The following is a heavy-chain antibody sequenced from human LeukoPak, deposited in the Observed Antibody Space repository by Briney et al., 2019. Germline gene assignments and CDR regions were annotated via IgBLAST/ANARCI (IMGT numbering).Heavy chain of an antibody. V-gene: IGHV3-15*01. CDR1: GFTFSNAW. D-gene: IGHD3-3*01. J-gene: IGHJ4*02. CDR2: IKIKADGGTA. CDR3: TTGVPSYDFWSGYLGGY. Sequence: GGSLRLSCAASGFTFSNAWMSWVRQAPGKGLEWVGRIKIKADGGTADYAAPLKGRFTISRDDSKNTLYLQMNSLKTEDTAVYYCTTGVPSYDFWSGYLGGYWGQGTLVTVSS.